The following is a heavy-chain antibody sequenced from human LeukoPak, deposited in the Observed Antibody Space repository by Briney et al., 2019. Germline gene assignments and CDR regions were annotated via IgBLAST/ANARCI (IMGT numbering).Heavy chain of an antibody. J-gene: IGHJ4*02. CDR3: AREFGITMIVPGY. CDR2: INPNSGGT. D-gene: IGHD3-22*01. CDR1: GYTFTGYY. V-gene: IGHV1-2*02. Sequence: GASVKVSCKASGYTFTGYYMHWVRQAPGQGLEWMGWINPNSGGTNYAQKLQGRVTMTRDTSISKAYMELGRLRSDDTAVYYCAREFGITMIVPGYWGQGTLVTVSS.